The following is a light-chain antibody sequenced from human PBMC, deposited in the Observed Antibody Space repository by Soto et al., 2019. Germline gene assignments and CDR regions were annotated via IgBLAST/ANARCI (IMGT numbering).Light chain of an antibody. CDR1: QSVSSSY. V-gene: IGKV3-20*01. Sequence: EIVLTQSPGTLSLSPGERATLSCRASQSVSSSYLAWYQQKPGQAPRLLIYGASSRATGIPVRFSGSGSGTDFTFTISSREPEDFAVYYYQQYGSSPPWTFGQGTKVEIK. CDR2: GAS. J-gene: IGKJ1*01. CDR3: QQYGSSPPWT.